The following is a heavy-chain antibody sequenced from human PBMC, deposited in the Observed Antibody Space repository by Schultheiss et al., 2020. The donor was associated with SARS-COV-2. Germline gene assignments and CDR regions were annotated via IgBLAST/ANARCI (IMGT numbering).Heavy chain of an antibody. CDR3: ARDGGEAVAGPTDWFDP. D-gene: IGHD6-19*01. CDR1: GFTFSSYS. V-gene: IGHV3-21*01. CDR2: ISSSSSYI. Sequence: GGSLRLSCAASGFTFSSYSMNWVRQAPGKGLEWVSSISSSSSYIYYADSVKGRFTISRDNAKNSLYLQMNSLRAEDTAVYYCARDGGEAVAGPTDWFDPWGQGTLVTRLL. J-gene: IGHJ5*02.